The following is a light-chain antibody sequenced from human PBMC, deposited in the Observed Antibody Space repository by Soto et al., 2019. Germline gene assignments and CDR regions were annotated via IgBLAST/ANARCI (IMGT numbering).Light chain of an antibody. CDR2: KAS. Sequence: DIQMTQSPSTLSASVRDRVTITCRANQSISTWLAWYQQEPGKAPKLLIYKASHLDSGVPSRFSGSGSGTEFTLTISSLQPDDFATYYCQQYNSYSRTFGQGTKVEIK. J-gene: IGKJ1*01. CDR1: QSISTW. CDR3: QQYNSYSRT. V-gene: IGKV1-5*03.